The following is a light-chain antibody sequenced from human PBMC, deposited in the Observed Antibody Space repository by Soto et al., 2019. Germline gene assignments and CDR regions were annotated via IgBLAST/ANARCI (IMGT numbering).Light chain of an antibody. CDR2: AAS. J-gene: IGKJ3*01. CDR3: LRLNSYSPDT. V-gene: IGKV1-9*01. CDR1: QGISSF. Sequence: DIQLTQSPSFLSASVGDRVTITCRASQGISSFLAWYQQKPGKAPELLIFAASTLQNGVPSRFSGSGSGTEFTLTISSLQPEDFATYYCLRLNSYSPDTFGPGTKVDVK.